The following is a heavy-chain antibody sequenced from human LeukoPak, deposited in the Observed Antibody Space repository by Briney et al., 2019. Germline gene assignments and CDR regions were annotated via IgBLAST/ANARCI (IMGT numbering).Heavy chain of an antibody. J-gene: IGHJ4*02. Sequence: PSETLSLTCTVSGGSISSYYWSWIRQPAGKGLEWIGRIYTSGSTNYNPSLKSRVTMSVDTSKNQFSLKLSSVTAADTAVYYCARDSVRATLPQSGDPFDYWGQGTLVTVSS. CDR3: ARDSVRATLPQSGDPFDY. CDR2: IYTSGST. V-gene: IGHV4-4*07. CDR1: GGSISSYY. D-gene: IGHD3-10*01.